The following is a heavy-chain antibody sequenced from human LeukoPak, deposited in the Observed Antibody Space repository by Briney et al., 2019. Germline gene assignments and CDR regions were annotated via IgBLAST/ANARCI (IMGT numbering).Heavy chain of an antibody. Sequence: SETLSLTCAVSGGSISSSNWWSWVRPPPGKGLEWIGEIYHSGSTNYNPSLKSRVTISVDKSKNQFSLKLTSVTAADTAVYYCASIAAAEWFDPWGQGTLVTVSS. J-gene: IGHJ5*02. CDR1: GGSISSSNW. V-gene: IGHV4-4*02. CDR2: IYHSGST. CDR3: ASIAAAEWFDP. D-gene: IGHD6-13*01.